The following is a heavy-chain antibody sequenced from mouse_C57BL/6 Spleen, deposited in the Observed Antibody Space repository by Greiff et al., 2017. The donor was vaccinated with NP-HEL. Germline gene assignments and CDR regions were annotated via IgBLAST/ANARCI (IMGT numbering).Heavy chain of an antibody. J-gene: IGHJ4*01. CDR1: GFTFSDYY. CDR2: INYDGSST. CDR3: ARAPIYYAMDY. Sequence: DVKLVESEGGLVQPGSSMKLSCTASGFTFSDYYMAWVRQVPEKGLEWVANINYDGSSTYYLDSLKSRFIISRDNAKNILYLQMSSLKSEDTATYYCARAPIYYAMDYWGQGTSVTVSS. V-gene: IGHV5-16*01.